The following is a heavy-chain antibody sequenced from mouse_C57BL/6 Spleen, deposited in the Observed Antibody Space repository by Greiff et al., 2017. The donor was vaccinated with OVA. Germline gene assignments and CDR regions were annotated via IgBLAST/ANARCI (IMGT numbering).Heavy chain of an antibody. CDR2: IRNKANGYTT. CDR1: GFTFTDYY. CDR3: ARYGPRNFFDY. Sequence: EVKVVESGGGLVQPGGSLSLSCAASGFTFTDYYMSWVRQPPGKALEWLGFIRNKANGYTTDYSASVNGRFTISTDNTQLILYLQMNARMAEDSATYYCARYGPRNFFDYWGQGTTLTVSS. V-gene: IGHV7-3*01. J-gene: IGHJ2*01.